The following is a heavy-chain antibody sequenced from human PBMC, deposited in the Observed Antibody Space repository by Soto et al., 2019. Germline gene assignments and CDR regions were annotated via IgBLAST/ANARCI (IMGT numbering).Heavy chain of an antibody. CDR1: GFTFSSYS. V-gene: IGHV3-48*02. Sequence: EVQLVESGGGLVQPGGYLRLSCAASGFTFSSYSMNWVRQAPGKGLEWVSYISGSSVSIYSADSVRGRFTVSRDNAKSSLYLQMNSLRDEDTAVYYCARLTSTMYGMDVWGQGTTVTVSS. CDR3: ARLTSTMYGMDV. J-gene: IGHJ6*02. CDR2: ISGSSVSI.